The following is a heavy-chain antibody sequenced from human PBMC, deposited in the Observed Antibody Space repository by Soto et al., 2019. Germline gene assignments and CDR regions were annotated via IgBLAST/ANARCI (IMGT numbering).Heavy chain of an antibody. CDR2: ISGSGGST. CDR3: AKEYYDILTGYYPDFGY. CDR1: GFTFRRYA. D-gene: IGHD3-9*01. Sequence: LILSCAAAGFTFRRYAMSWVRQAPVKGLECVSAISGSGGSTYYADSVKGRFTISRDNSKNTLYLQMNSLRAEDTAVYYFAKEYYDILTGYYPDFGYWGQGTLVTVS. V-gene: IGHV3-23*01. J-gene: IGHJ4*02.